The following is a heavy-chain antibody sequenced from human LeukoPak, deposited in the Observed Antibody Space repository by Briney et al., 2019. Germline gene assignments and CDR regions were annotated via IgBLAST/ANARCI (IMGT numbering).Heavy chain of an antibody. V-gene: IGHV3-21*01. CDR3: ARSLAAGGYYYGMDV. Sequence: GSLRLSCAASGFTFSSYSMNWVRQAPGKGLEWVSSISSSSSYIYYADSVKGRFTISRDNAKNSLYLQMNSLRAEDTAVYYCARSLAAGGYYYGMDVWGQGTTVTVSS. J-gene: IGHJ6*02. D-gene: IGHD6-13*01. CDR1: GFTFSSYS. CDR2: ISSSSSYI.